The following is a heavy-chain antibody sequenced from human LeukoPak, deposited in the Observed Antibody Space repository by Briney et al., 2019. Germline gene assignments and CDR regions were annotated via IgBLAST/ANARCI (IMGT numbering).Heavy chain of an antibody. CDR1: EFTFSSYS. CDR2: ITNSGNSK. Sequence: PGGSLRLSCAASEFTFSSYSMNWVRQAPGRGLEWVSYITNSGNSKSYADSVKGRFTISRDNTENSLYLQMNGLRAEDTAVYYCARDHGRYGTTGWLDPWGQGTLVTVSS. V-gene: IGHV3-48*01. D-gene: IGHD1-1*01. J-gene: IGHJ5*02. CDR3: ARDHGRYGTTGWLDP.